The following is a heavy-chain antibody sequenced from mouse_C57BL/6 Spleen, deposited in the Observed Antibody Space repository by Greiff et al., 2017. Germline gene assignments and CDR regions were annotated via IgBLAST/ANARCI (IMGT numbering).Heavy chain of an antibody. D-gene: IGHD1-1*01. V-gene: IGHV1-74*01. CDR1: GYTFTSYW. J-gene: IGHJ4*01. CDR3: AIHDYCGSSYYAMDY. Sequence: QVQLQQPGAELVKPGASVKVSCKASGYTFTSYWMHWVKQRPGQGLEWIGRIHPSDSDTNYNQKFKGKATLTVDKSSSTAYMQLSSLTSEDSAVYYCAIHDYCGSSYYAMDYWGQGTSVTVSS. CDR2: IHPSDSDT.